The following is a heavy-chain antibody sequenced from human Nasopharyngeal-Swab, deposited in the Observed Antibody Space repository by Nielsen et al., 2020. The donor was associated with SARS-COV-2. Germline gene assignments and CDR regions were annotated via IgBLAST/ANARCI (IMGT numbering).Heavy chain of an antibody. D-gene: IGHD2-8*01. Sequence: SGPTLVKPTQTLTLTCTFSGFSLSTSGMCVSWIRQPAGKGLEWIGRIYTSGSTNYNPSLKSRVTISVDTSKNQFSLKLSSVTAADTAVYYCARGVYPHFDYWGQGTLVTVSS. CDR1: GFSLSTSGM. J-gene: IGHJ4*02. CDR3: ARGVYPHFDY. CDR2: IYTSGST. V-gene: IGHV4-61*02.